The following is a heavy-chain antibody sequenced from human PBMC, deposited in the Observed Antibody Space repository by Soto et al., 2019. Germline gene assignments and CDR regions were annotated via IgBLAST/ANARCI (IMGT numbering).Heavy chain of an antibody. J-gene: IGHJ4*02. D-gene: IGHD1-26*01. CDR2: ISYSGST. Sequence: KTSGTLSLTCAVAGSSIISYYWSWIRQPPGKGLEWIGFISYSGSTSYNPSLKSRVTISVDTSKNQFSLNLGSVTAADTAVYYCARYSGTYYVFWGQGTLVTVSS. CDR1: GSSIISYY. V-gene: IGHV4-59*01. CDR3: ARYSGTYYVF.